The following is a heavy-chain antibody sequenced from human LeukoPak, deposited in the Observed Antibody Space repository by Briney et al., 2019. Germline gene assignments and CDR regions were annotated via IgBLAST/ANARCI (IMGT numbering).Heavy chain of an antibody. Sequence: GGSLRLSCAASGFTFSSYEMNWVRQAPGKGLEWVSYISSSGSTIYYADSVKGRFTISRDNAKNSLYLQMNSLRAEDTALYYCARVRGMVRGVIDYYYYYMDVWGKGTTVTDSS. CDR3: ARVRGMVRGVIDYYYYYMDV. D-gene: IGHD3-10*01. CDR2: ISSSGSTI. V-gene: IGHV3-48*03. CDR1: GFTFSSYE. J-gene: IGHJ6*03.